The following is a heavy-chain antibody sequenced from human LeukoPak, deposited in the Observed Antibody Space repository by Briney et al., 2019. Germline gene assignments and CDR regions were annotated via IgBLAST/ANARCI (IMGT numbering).Heavy chain of an antibody. V-gene: IGHV3-48*02. CDR2: ISSSSSTL. Sequence: GGSLRLSCAASGFTFTSYTMNWVRQAPGKGLEWVSYISSSSSTLHYADSVKGRFTISRDNAKNSLYLQMDSLRDEDTAIYYCARGKNYSPTFDFRGQGVLVTVSS. CDR1: GFTFTSYT. D-gene: IGHD6-13*01. J-gene: IGHJ4*02. CDR3: ARGKNYSPTFDF.